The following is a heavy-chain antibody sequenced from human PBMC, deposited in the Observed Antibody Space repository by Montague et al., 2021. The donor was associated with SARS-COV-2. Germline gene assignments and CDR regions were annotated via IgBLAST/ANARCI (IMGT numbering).Heavy chain of an antibody. CDR1: GGSISSSSYY. V-gene: IGHV4-39*07. J-gene: IGHJ4*02. Sequence: SETLSLTCTVSGGSISSSSYYWGWIRQPPGQGLEWNGNIYYSGNNYYNPSLKRPVTISIDTSKIQFSLELSSATVAATAEYHCARTSYRDSSGYYSHDYWGQGTLVTVSS. CDR2: IYYSGNN. CDR3: ARTSYRDSSGYYSHDY. D-gene: IGHD3-22*01.